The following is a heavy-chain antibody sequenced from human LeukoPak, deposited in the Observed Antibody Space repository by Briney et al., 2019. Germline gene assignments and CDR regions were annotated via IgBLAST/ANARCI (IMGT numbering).Heavy chain of an antibody. J-gene: IGHJ4*02. V-gene: IGHV4-39*01. Sequence: KSSETLSLTCTVSGGSISSSSYYWGWIRQPPGKGLEWIGSIYYSGSTYYNPSLKSRVTISVDTSKNQFSLKLSSVTAADTAVYYCARLQWELLRDWGQGTLSPSPQ. CDR2: IYYSGST. CDR1: GGSISSSSYY. CDR3: ARLQWELLRD. D-gene: IGHD1-26*01.